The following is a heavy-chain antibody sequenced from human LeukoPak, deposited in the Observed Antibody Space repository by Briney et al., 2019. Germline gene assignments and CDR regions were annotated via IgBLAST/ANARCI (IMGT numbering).Heavy chain of an antibody. Sequence: PGGSLRLSCAASGFTFSDYYMSWIRQAPGKGLEWVSYISSSGSTIYYADSVKGRFTISRDNAKNSLYLQMNSLRAEDTAVYYCASPHGSGSYRPRGMDVWGKGTTVTVSS. V-gene: IGHV3-11*04. CDR1: GFTFSDYY. CDR3: ASPHGSGSYRPRGMDV. CDR2: ISSSGSTI. D-gene: IGHD3-10*01. J-gene: IGHJ6*04.